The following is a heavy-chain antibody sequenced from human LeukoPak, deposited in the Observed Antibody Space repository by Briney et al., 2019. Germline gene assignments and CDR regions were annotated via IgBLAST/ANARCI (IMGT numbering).Heavy chain of an antibody. Sequence: PGGSLRLSCAASGFTFDTYAMNWVRQAPGKGLEWVSVIYSGGSTYYADSVKGRFTISRDNSKNTLYLQMNSLRAEDTAVYYCARDETYWGQGTLVTVSS. J-gene: IGHJ4*02. CDR1: GFTFDTYA. CDR2: IYSGGST. CDR3: ARDETY. V-gene: IGHV3-53*01.